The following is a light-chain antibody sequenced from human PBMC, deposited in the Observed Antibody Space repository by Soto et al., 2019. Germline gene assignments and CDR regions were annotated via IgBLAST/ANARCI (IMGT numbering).Light chain of an antibody. CDR3: HHSNIWPYT. Sequence: GMTQNTATLSVPPGERATLSCSASQSVNTNFAWYQQRPGQAPRLLIYDASRRATGFPARFSGSRSGTEFTLTISCLQSEDFAVYYCHHSNIWPYTFGGGTMVAIK. CDR1: QSVNTN. CDR2: DAS. J-gene: IGKJ2*01. V-gene: IGKV3-15*01.